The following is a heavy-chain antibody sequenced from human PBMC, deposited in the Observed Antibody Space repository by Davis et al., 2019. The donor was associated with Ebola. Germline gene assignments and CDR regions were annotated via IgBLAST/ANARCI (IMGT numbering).Heavy chain of an antibody. D-gene: IGHD5-12*01. J-gene: IGHJ4*02. CDR3: AGGGYGTSCDY. Sequence: SETLSLTCTVSGGSISPSYFRWIRQPPGKGLEWIGYIYYSGSTNYNPSLKSRVTISVDTSKNQFSLKLSSVTAADTAVYYCAGGGYGTSCDYWGQGTLVTVSS. CDR1: GGSISPSY. V-gene: IGHV4-59*08. CDR2: IYYSGST.